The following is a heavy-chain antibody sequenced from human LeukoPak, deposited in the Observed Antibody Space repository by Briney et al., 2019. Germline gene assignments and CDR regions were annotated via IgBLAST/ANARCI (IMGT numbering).Heavy chain of an antibody. CDR1: GGSISSYY. CDR2: IYTSGST. J-gene: IGHJ2*01. V-gene: IGHV4-4*07. Sequence: SETLSLTCTVSGGSISSYYWSWIRQPAGKGLEWIGRIYTSGSTDYNPSLKSRVTMSVDTSKNQFSLKLSSVTAADTAVYYCARVAARLPSYWYFDLWGRGTLVTVSS. D-gene: IGHD6-6*01. CDR3: ARVAARLPSYWYFDL.